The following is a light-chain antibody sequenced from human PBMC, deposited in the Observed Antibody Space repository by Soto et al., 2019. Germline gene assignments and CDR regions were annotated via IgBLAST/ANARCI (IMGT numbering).Light chain of an antibody. Sequence: EIVLTQSPATLSLSPGERATLSCRASQSVITYLAWYQQKPGQAPRLLIYDVSDRATGIPARFSGSGSGTNFTLTISGLAPEDFAVYYCQHRSGWPPWTFGQGTKVQI. CDR2: DVS. J-gene: IGKJ1*01. V-gene: IGKV3-11*01. CDR1: QSVITY. CDR3: QHRSGWPPWT.